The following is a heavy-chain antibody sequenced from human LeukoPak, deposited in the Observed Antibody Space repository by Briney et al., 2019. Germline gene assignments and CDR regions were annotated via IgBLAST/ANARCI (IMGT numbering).Heavy chain of an antibody. D-gene: IGHD4-17*01. J-gene: IGHJ4*02. V-gene: IGHV4-59*01. CDR2: IFYSGST. Sequence: SETLSLTCTVSGGSISSYYWSWIRQPPGKGLEWIGYIFYSGSTNYNPSLKSRVTISVDTSKNQFSLKLSPVTAADTAVYYCARVAGYGDYVDYWGQGTLVTVSS. CDR3: ARVAGYGDYVDY. CDR1: GGSISSYY.